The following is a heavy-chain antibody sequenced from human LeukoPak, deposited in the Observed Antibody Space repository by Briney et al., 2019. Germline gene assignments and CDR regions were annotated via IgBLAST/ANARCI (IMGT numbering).Heavy chain of an antibody. V-gene: IGHV1-2*02. CDR1: GYTFTGYY. CDR2: INPNSGGT. CDR3: ARVPNYYDSSGYYAY. J-gene: IGHJ4*02. D-gene: IGHD3-22*01. Sequence: EASVKVSCKASGYTFTGYYMHWVRQAPGQGLEWMGWINPNSGGTNYAQKFQGRVTMTRDTSISTAYMELSRLRSDDTAVYYCARVPNYYDSSGYYAYWGQGTLVTVSS.